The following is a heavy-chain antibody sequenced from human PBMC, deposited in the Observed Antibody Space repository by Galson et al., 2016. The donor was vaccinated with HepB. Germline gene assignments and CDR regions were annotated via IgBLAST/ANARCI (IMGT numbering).Heavy chain of an antibody. Sequence: SLRLSCAASGFSFSDYAVHWVRQAPGKGLEWVATILYDGSNKYYVDSVKGRFAVSRDNSRNTVYLQMNSLRPEDTAGFYCASRDNVDRIWWGQGTLVTVSS. CDR3: ASRDNVDRIW. CDR2: ILYDGSNK. CDR1: GFSFSDYA. V-gene: IGHV3-30*09. J-gene: IGHJ4*02. D-gene: IGHD1-14*01.